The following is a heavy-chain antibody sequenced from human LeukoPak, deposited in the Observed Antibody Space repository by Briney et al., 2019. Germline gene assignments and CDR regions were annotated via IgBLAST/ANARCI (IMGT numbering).Heavy chain of an antibody. Sequence: GRSLRLSCAASGFTFDDYAMHWVRQAPGKGLEWVSGISWNSGSIGYADSVKGRFTISRDNAKNSLYLQMNSLRAEDMALYYCAKGLLATVTTYLDCWGQGTLVTVSS. D-gene: IGHD4-17*01. CDR3: AKGLLATVTTYLDC. V-gene: IGHV3-9*03. CDR2: ISWNSGSI. CDR1: GFTFDDYA. J-gene: IGHJ4*02.